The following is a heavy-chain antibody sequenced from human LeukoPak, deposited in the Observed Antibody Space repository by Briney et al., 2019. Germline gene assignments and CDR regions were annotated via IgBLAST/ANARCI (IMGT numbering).Heavy chain of an antibody. CDR3: TTEGFAVPPGGASPMLFDI. J-gene: IGHJ3*02. Sequence: GRSLRLSCAAYGFTFDDYATHWVRQAPGKGLEWVAVISYDGSNKYYADSVKGRFTISRDNSKNTLYLQMNSLKTEDTAVYYCTTEGFAVPPGGASPMLFDIWGQGTMVTVSS. CDR1: GFTFDDYA. D-gene: IGHD2-21*01. V-gene: IGHV3-30-3*01. CDR2: ISYDGSNK.